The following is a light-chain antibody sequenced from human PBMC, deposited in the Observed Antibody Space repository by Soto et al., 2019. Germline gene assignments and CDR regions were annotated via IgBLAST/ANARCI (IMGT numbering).Light chain of an antibody. CDR3: HQYGGSPPYT. V-gene: IGKV3-20*01. CDR1: QNISSNY. J-gene: IGKJ2*01. Sequence: EIVVTQSPDTLSLSPGERATLSCRVSQNISSNYLAWYQQKPGQAPRLLIYGASGRPTGIPDRFSGGGSGTDFTLTISRLEPEDFVVYYCHQYGGSPPYTFGQGTKLEIK. CDR2: GAS.